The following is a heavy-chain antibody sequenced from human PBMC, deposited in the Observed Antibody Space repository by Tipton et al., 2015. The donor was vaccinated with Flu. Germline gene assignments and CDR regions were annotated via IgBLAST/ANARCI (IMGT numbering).Heavy chain of an antibody. D-gene: IGHD1-1*01. CDR1: GFTFNTYT. J-gene: IGHJ6*03. CDR2: ISRSSNYI. V-gene: IGHV3-21*06. Sequence: GSLRLSCAASGFTFNTYTMNWVRQAPGKGLEWVSSISRSSNYIFYADSVMGRFTISRDNAKNTLYLQMDSLRAEDTAVYFCAREYWNQELNYYYYFDVWGKGTTVTVSS. CDR3: AREYWNQELNYYYYFDV.